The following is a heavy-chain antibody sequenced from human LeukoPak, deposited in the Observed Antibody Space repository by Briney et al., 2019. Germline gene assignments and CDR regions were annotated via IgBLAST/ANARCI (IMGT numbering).Heavy chain of an antibody. J-gene: IGHJ5*02. CDR1: GGSISSTSYY. D-gene: IGHD2-15*01. V-gene: IGHV4-39*01. CDR3: ARHRAYCSASICYSVWFDP. CDR2: TYFSGST. Sequence: SETLSLTCTVSGGSISSTSYYWGWFRQPPVKGLEWIGTTYFSGSTYYNPSLKSRVTISADTSKNQFSLKLWTVTAADTALYYCARHRAYCSASICYSVWFDPWGRGTLVTVSS.